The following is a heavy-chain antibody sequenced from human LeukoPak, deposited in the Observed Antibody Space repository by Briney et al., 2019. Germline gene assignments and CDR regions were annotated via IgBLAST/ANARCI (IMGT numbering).Heavy chain of an antibody. V-gene: IGHV1-2*02. CDR1: GYTFIVYH. CDR3: ARADWSMLEY. D-gene: IGHD1-1*01. Sequence: ASVNLSCKASGYTFIVYHMHWVRQAPGQGLEWMGWINPNSGDTNFAQKFQGRVTMTRDTSISTVYMELSRLTSDDTAVYYCARADWSMLEYWGHGNLFTVSS. CDR2: INPNSGDT. J-gene: IGHJ4*01.